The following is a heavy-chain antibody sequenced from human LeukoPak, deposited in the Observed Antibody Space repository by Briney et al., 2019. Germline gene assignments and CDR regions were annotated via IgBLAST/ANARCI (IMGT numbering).Heavy chain of an antibody. CDR2: IYYSGST. D-gene: IGHD3-16*01. CDR3: ARLRWGSPGNWFDP. Sequence: SETLSLTCTVSGGSISSSSYYWGWIRQPPGKGLEWIGSIYYSGSTYYNPSLKSRVTISVDTSKNQFSLKLSSVTAADTAVYYCARLRWGSPGNWFDPWGQGTLVTVSS. V-gene: IGHV4-39*01. J-gene: IGHJ5*02. CDR1: GGSISSSSYY.